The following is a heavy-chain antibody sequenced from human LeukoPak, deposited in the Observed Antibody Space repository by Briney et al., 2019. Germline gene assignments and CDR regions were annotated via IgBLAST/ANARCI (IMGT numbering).Heavy chain of an antibody. V-gene: IGHV4-34*01. CDR3: ARVPQFNGLFDY. Sequence: PSETLSLTCAVYGGSFSGYYWSWIRQPPGKGLEWIGESNHSGSTNYNPSLKSRVTISVDTSKNQFSLKLSSVTAADTAVYYCARVPQFNGLFDYWGQGTLVTVSS. D-gene: IGHD2-8*01. CDR2: SNHSGST. J-gene: IGHJ4*02. CDR1: GGSFSGYY.